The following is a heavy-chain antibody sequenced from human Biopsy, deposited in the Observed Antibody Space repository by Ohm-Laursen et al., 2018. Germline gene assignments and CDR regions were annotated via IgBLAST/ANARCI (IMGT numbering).Heavy chain of an antibody. CDR1: GGTFTGHY. D-gene: IGHD4-23*01. CDR3: ARGSNDFGGLYFPR. V-gene: IGHV4-59*11. J-gene: IGHJ4*02. Sequence: TLSRTCTVSGGTFTGHYWSWIRQPPGQGLVWIGHISYTGYTSYNASLKSRVTISVDTSRNHFSLRLSSLTAADTAVYYCARGSNDFGGLYFPRWGQGTLLTVSS. CDR2: ISYTGYT.